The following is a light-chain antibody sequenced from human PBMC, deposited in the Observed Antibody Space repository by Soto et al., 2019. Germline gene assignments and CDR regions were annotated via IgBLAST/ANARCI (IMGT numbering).Light chain of an antibody. Sequence: DIQLTQSPSSVSASIGDGVTITCRASQGISSYLAWYQQKPGKAPKLLIYGASSLQSGVPSRFSGSGSGTDFTLTISSLQPEDFGTYYCQQSFSTPRTFGQGTKVDIK. J-gene: IGKJ1*01. CDR1: QGISSY. CDR2: GAS. CDR3: QQSFSTPRT. V-gene: IGKV1-39*01.